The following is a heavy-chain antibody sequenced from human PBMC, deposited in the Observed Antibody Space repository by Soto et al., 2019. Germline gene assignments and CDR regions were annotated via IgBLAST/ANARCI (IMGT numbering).Heavy chain of an antibody. D-gene: IGHD3-22*01. J-gene: IGHJ4*02. CDR3: AKDHSDYYDSSGYFDY. CDR1: GFTFSSYG. Sequence: PGGSLRLSCAASGFTFSSYGMHWVRQAPGKGLEWVAVISYDGSNKYYADSVKGRFTISRDNSKNTLYLQMNSLRAEDTAVYYCAKDHSDYYDSSGYFDYWGQGTLVTVS. V-gene: IGHV3-30*18. CDR2: ISYDGSNK.